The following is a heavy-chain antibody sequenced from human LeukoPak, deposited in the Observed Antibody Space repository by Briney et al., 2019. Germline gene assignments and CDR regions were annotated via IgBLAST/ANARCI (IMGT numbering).Heavy chain of an antibody. D-gene: IGHD3-22*01. J-gene: IGHJ4*02. CDR3: ARAGRHYYDSSGSPFDY. CDR2: ISAYSGNT. Sequence: ASVKVSCKASGYTFTSYGINWVRQAPGQGLEWMGWISAYSGNTNYAQKVQGRVTMTTDTSTSTAYMELRSLRSDDTAVYYCARAGRHYYDSSGSPFDYWGQGTLVTVSS. V-gene: IGHV1-18*01. CDR1: GYTFTSYG.